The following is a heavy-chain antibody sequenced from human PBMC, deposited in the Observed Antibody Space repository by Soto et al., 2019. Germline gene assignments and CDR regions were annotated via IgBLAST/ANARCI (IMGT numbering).Heavy chain of an antibody. J-gene: IGHJ4*02. Sequence: QLQLQESGSGLVKPSQTLSLTCAVSGGSISSGGYSWSWIRQPPGKGLEWIRYIHHSGSTYYKASLKSRVTISVDRSKNQFSLKLTSVTAADTAVYYCARGDFDFWNGFYTGRGGCFDNWGQGTLVTVSS. CDR2: IHHSGST. D-gene: IGHD3-3*01. CDR3: ARGDFDFWNGFYTGRGGCFDN. CDR1: GGSISSGGYS. V-gene: IGHV4-30-2*01.